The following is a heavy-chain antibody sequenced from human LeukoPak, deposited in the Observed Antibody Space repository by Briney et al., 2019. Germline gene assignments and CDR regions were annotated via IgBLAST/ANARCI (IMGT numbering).Heavy chain of an antibody. V-gene: IGHV3-74*01. J-gene: IGHJ4*02. D-gene: IGHD3-16*02. CDR2: LNTDGSST. CDR1: GFTFNNYW. CDR3: SRSLSFDS. Sequence: TGGSLRLSCVASGFTFNNYWMHWVRQVPGKGLVWVSRLNTDGSSTTYADAVKGRFTISRDNAKSTLYLQMTSLRVEDTAVYYCSRSLSFDSWGQGTLVTVSS.